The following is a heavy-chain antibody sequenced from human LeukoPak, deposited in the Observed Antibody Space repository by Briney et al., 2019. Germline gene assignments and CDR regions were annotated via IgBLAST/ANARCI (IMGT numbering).Heavy chain of an antibody. J-gene: IGHJ4*02. CDR2: IIPIFGTA. CDR3: ARDGGYCNGGSCYAY. Sequence: SVKVSCKASGGTFSSYAISWVRQAPGQGLEWMGGIIPIFGTANYAQKFQGRVTITADKSTSTAYMELSSLRSEDTAVYYCARDGGYCNGGSCYAYWGQGTLVTVSS. V-gene: IGHV1-69*06. D-gene: IGHD2-15*01. CDR1: GGTFSSYA.